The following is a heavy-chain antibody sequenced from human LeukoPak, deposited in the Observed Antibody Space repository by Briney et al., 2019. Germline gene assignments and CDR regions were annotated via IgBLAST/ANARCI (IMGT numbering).Heavy chain of an antibody. D-gene: IGHD6-6*01. Sequence: GASVKVSCKVSGYTLTELSMHWVRQAPGKGLEWMGGFDPEDGETIYAQKFQGRVTMTEDTSTHTAYMELSSLRSEDTAVYYCATSHSSSSSHFDYWGQGTLVTVSS. V-gene: IGHV1-24*01. CDR1: GYTLTELS. CDR2: FDPEDGET. CDR3: ATSHSSSSSHFDY. J-gene: IGHJ4*02.